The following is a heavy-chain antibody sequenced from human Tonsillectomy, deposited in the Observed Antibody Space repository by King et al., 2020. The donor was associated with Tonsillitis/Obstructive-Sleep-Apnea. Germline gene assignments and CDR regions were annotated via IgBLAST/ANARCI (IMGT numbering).Heavy chain of an antibody. CDR1: GGSISSFY. Sequence: QLQESGPGLVKPAETLSLTCTVSGGSISSFYWSWIRQPPGKGLEWIGYTHYSGSTNYSPSLKSRVTISVDTSKNQLSLKLTSVTAAETAVYYCASLKHRQNYDFWSGTPGDYFDGMDVWGQGTTVTVSS. D-gene: IGHD3-3*01. CDR2: THYSGST. CDR3: ASLKHRQNYDFWSGTPGDYFDGMDV. V-gene: IGHV4-59*01. J-gene: IGHJ6*02.